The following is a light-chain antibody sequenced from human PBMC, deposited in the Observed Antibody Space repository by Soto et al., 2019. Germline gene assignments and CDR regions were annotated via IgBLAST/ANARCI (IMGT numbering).Light chain of an antibody. CDR1: QSVSSSY. J-gene: IGKJ1*01. V-gene: IGKV3-20*01. CDR2: GES. CDR3: QQYGSSPRT. Sequence: EIVLTQSPGTLSLSPGERANLSCRASQSVSSSYLAWYQQKPGQAPRLLIYGESSRATGIPDRFSGSGSGTDFTLTISRLEPEDFAVYYCQQYGSSPRTFGQGTKVDIK.